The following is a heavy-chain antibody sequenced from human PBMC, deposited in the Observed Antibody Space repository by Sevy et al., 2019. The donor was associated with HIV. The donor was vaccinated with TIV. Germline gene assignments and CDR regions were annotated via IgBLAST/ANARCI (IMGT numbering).Heavy chain of an antibody. CDR3: ARDRGEILSSAFDY. CDR1: GFTFSDYR. Sequence: GGSLRLSCAASGFTFSDYRFHWVRQAPGKGLEWVAVISYDGRNNKYNADSVKGRFTISRDNSKNTVYLQMNSLRAEDTAIYYCARDRGEILSSAFDYWGQGTLVTVS. D-gene: IGHD3-16*01. J-gene: IGHJ4*02. V-gene: IGHV3-30*04. CDR2: ISYDGRNNK.